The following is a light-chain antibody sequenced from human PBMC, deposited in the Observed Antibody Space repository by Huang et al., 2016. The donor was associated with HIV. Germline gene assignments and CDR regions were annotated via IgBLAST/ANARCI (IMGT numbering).Light chain of an antibody. CDR1: QGIMSY. V-gene: IGKV1-39*01. J-gene: IGKJ2*01. Sequence: DIQMTQSPSSLSASVGDRVTISCRASQGIMSYVSWYQQRPGRAPRLLISAASRLQGGVASRCSGTGSGTEFTLTISSLQPEDFATYYCQQSYNTPYTFGQGTKLEIK. CDR3: QQSYNTPYT. CDR2: AAS.